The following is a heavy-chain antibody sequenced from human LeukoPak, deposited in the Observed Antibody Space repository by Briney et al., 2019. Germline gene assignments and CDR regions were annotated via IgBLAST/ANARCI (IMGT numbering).Heavy chain of an antibody. Sequence: GRSLRLSCAASGFTFSNAWMSWVRQAPGKGLEWVGRIKSKTDGGTTDYAAPVKGRFTISRDDSKNTLYLQMNSLKTEDTAVYHCTTDIGYSSSWFPDAFDIWGQGTMVTVSS. CDR3: TTDIGYSSSWFPDAFDI. J-gene: IGHJ3*02. D-gene: IGHD6-13*01. CDR2: IKSKTDGGTT. V-gene: IGHV3-15*01. CDR1: GFTFSNAW.